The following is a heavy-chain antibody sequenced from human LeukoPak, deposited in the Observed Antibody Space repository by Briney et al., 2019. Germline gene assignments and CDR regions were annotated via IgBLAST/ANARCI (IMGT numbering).Heavy chain of an antibody. CDR3: ARGVDPLAANPLAY. D-gene: IGHD2-15*01. Sequence: PGGSLRLSCAASGFTVITNDMTWVRQAPGKGLEWVSVLYSDGNTKYAASVQGRVTISRGNCKNTLYLEMNSLRTDDTAVYYCARGVDPLAANPLAYWGQGTLVTVSS. CDR2: LYSDGNT. CDR1: GFTVITND. V-gene: IGHV3-53*05. J-gene: IGHJ4*02.